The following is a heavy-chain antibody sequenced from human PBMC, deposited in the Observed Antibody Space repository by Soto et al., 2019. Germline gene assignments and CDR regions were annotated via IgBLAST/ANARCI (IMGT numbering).Heavy chain of an antibody. Sequence: PGGSLRLSCAASGFTFSSYAMSWVRQAPGKGLEWVSAISVSGGSTYYADSVKGRFTISRDNSKNTLYLQMNSLRAEDTAVYYCAKDRGGWYDPDHYAYWGQGTLVTVPQ. D-gene: IGHD6-19*01. CDR3: AKDRGGWYDPDHYAY. V-gene: IGHV3-23*01. J-gene: IGHJ4*02. CDR1: GFTFSSYA. CDR2: ISVSGGST.